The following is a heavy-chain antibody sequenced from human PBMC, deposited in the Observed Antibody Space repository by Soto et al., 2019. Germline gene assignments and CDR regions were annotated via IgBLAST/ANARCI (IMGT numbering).Heavy chain of an antibody. V-gene: IGHV1-69*02. D-gene: IGHD2-2*01. J-gene: IGHJ5*02. CDR3: ASLGYWSSTSCPT. CDR2: IIPILVIA. Sequence: QVQLVQSGAEVKKPGSSVKVSCKASGGTFSSYTISWVRQAPGQGLEWMGRIIPILVIANYAQKFQGRVTITADKSTSTAYMELRSLRSEDTAVYYCASLGYWSSTSCPTWGQGTLVTVSS. CDR1: GGTFSSYT.